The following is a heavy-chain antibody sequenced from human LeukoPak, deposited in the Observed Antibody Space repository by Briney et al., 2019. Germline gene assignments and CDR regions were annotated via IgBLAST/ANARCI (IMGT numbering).Heavy chain of an antibody. CDR2: IYYSGST. J-gene: IGHJ6*03. CDR1: GGSISSYY. Sequence: SETLSLTCTVSGGSISSYYWSWIRQPPGKGLEWIGYIYYSGSTNYNPSLKSRVTISVDTSKNQFSLKLSSVTAADTAVYYCARDIRSHNGPGGYYYYYMDVWGKGTTVTVSS. CDR3: ARDIRSHNGPGGYYYYYMDV. V-gene: IGHV4-59*01. D-gene: IGHD2-8*01.